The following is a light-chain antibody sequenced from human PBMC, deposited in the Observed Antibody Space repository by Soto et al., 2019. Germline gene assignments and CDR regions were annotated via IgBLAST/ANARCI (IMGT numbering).Light chain of an antibody. V-gene: IGLV2-14*01. J-gene: IGLJ1*01. CDR2: GVT. CDR1: SSDVGGYDS. Sequence: QSALTQPASVSGSPGQSITISCTGTSSDVGGYDSVCWYQQHPGKAPKVMIYGVTNRPSGVSDRFSGSKSGNTASLTISGLQAEDEADYYCSSSTSNITYVFGTGTKVTVL. CDR3: SSSTSNITYV.